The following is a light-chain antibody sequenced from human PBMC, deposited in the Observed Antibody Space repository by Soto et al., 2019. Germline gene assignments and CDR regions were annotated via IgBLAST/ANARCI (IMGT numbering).Light chain of an antibody. Sequence: QSVLTQPASVSGSPGQSITISCTGTSSDVGGFNYVSWYQQYPGKAPKLIIYEVSNRPSGVSSRFSASKSGNTASLIISGLQAEYEADHYCSSYTTNNSPHVFGAGTKVTVL. CDR1: SSDVGGFNY. CDR2: EVS. CDR3: SSYTTNNSPHV. V-gene: IGLV2-14*01. J-gene: IGLJ1*01.